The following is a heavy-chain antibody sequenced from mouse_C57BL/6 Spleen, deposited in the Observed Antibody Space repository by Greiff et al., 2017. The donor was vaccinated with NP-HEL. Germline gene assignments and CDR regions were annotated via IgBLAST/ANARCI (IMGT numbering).Heavy chain of an antibody. J-gene: IGHJ2*01. Sequence: VQLQQPGAELVMPGASVKLSCKASGYTFTSYWMHWVKQRPGQGLEWIGEIDPSDSYTNYNQKFKGKSTLTVDKSSSTAYMQLSSLTSEDSAVYYCARFITTVVDYFDYWGQGTTLTVSS. CDR2: IDPSDSYT. D-gene: IGHD1-1*01. CDR3: ARFITTVVDYFDY. CDR1: GYTFTSYW. V-gene: IGHV1-69*01.